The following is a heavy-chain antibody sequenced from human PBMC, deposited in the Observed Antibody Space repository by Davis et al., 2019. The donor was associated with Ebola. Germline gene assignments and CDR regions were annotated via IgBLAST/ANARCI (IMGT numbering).Heavy chain of an antibody. V-gene: IGHV3-53*01. CDR1: GFTVSSNH. J-gene: IGHJ4*02. D-gene: IGHD2/OR15-2a*01. CDR2: IYDHST. CDR3: AKDVRGFNRPMDY. Sequence: GESLKISCAASGFTVSSNHMSWVRQAPGKGLEWVSVIYDHSTAYADSVRGRFIISRDNSKNTMYLQMNSLRAEDTAVYYCAKDVRGFNRPMDYWGQGTLVTVSS.